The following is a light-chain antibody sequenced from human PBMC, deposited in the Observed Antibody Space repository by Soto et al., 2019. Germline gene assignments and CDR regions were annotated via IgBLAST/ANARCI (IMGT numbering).Light chain of an antibody. J-gene: IGKJ4*01. Sequence: DIQMTQSPSTLSASVGDRVTITCRASQNINSWLAWYQHKPGKAPKLLIYKASNLESGVPSRFSGGGSGTDFTLTISRLQPDDIATYHCQQYESFFPLTFGGGTKVEIK. CDR3: QQYESFFPLT. V-gene: IGKV1-5*03. CDR1: QNINSW. CDR2: KAS.